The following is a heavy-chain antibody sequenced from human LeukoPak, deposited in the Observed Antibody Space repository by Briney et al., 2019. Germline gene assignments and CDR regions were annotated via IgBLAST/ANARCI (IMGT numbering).Heavy chain of an antibody. J-gene: IGHJ4*02. D-gene: IGHD3-10*01. V-gene: IGHV1-46*01. CDR1: GYTFTSYY. CDR2: INPSGGST. CDR3: ARDSIRITMVRGVLRYYFDY. Sequence: ALVKVSCKASGYTFTSYYMHWVRQAPGQGLEWMGIINPSGGSTSYAQKFQGRVTMTRDTSTSTVYMELSSLRSEDTAVYYCARDSIRITMVRGVLRYYFDYWGQGTLVTVSS.